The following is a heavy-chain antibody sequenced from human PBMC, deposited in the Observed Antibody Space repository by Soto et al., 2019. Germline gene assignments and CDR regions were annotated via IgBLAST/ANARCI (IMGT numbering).Heavy chain of an antibody. Sequence: QLQLQESGPGLVQPSGTLSLTCTVSGGSITSGDNYYWGWVRQPPGKGLEYIGSVPPNGRTYSNPSLKSSVTVSADTPKNQFSLKLTSVTAADTAVYYGARHGSGSQYPVDSWGQGALVTVSS. CDR3: ARHGSGSQYPVDS. D-gene: IGHD3-10*01. J-gene: IGHJ4*02. CDR2: VPPNGRT. V-gene: IGHV4-39*01. CDR1: GGSITSGDNYY.